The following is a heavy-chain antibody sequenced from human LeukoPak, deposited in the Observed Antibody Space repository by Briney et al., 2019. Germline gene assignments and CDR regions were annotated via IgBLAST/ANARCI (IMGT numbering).Heavy chain of an antibody. Sequence: GESLKISCKGSGDSFTSYWIAWVRQMPGKGLEWMGIVYPGDSDTRYSPSFQGQVTISADKSVSTAYLQSSSLKASDTGMYYCARVWMPTIVVRYFDYWGQGTLVTVSS. V-gene: IGHV5-51*01. CDR2: VYPGDSDT. D-gene: IGHD5-24*01. CDR3: ARVWMPTIVVRYFDY. CDR1: GDSFTSYW. J-gene: IGHJ4*02.